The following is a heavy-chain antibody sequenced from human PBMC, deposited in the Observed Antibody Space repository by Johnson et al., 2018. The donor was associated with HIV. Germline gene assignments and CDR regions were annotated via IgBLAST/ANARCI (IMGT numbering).Heavy chain of an antibody. V-gene: IGHV3-30*01. Sequence: DGGNKYYADSVNGRVTISGDNSKNTLYLQMNSLIAEDTAVSYCASGAAAAPDAFDIWGQGTMVTVSS. D-gene: IGHD6-13*01. CDR3: ASGAAAAPDAFDI. CDR2: DGGNK. J-gene: IGHJ3*02.